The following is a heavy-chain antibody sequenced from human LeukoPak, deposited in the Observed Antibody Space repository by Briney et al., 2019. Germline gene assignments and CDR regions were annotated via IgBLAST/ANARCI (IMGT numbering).Heavy chain of an antibody. CDR1: GFTFDDYA. V-gene: IGHV3-9*01. CDR2: ISWNSGSI. CDR3: AKDYGSGSDYYYYGMDV. D-gene: IGHD3-10*01. J-gene: IGHJ6*02. Sequence: TGGSLRLSCAASGFTFDDYAMHWVRQAPGKGLEWVSGISWNSGSIDYADSVKGRFTISRDNAKNSLYLQMNSLRAEDTALYYCAKDYGSGSDYYYYGMDVWGQGTTVTVSS.